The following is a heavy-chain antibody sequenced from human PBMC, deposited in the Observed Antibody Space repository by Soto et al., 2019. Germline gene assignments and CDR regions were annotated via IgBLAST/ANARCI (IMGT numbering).Heavy chain of an antibody. CDR1: EYTFTSYY. CDR3: ASGRVGATPLYYYAMDV. J-gene: IGHJ6*02. D-gene: IGHD1-26*01. V-gene: IGHV1-46*01. Sequence: GASVKVSCKASEYTFTSYYMHWVRQAPGQGLEWMGIINPSGSSTSYAQNFQGRVTMTRDTSTSTVYMELSSLRSEDTADYYCASGRVGATPLYYYAMDVWGQGTTVTV. CDR2: INPSGSST.